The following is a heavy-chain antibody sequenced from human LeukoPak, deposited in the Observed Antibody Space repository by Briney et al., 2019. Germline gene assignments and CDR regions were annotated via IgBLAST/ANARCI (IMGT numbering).Heavy chain of an antibody. Sequence: PSETLSLTCTVSGGSISSYYWGWIRQPPGIGLEWIGTLYYSGSTYYNPSLKSRVTISVDSSKKQFSLKLTSVTAADTAVYFCVRGDYNVLTGFRDTYDYWGQGRLVTVSA. J-gene: IGHJ4*02. CDR2: LYYSGST. V-gene: IGHV4-39*01. CDR1: GGSISSYY. D-gene: IGHD3-9*01. CDR3: VRGDYNVLTGFRDTYDY.